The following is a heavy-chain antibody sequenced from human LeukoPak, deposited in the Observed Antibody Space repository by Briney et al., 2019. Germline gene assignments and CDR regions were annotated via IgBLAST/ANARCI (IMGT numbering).Heavy chain of an antibody. CDR3: ARVKYCSSTSCWDYYYYYMDV. Sequence: SETLSLTCTVSGGSISSGSYYWSWIRQPAGKGLEWIGRIYTSGSTNYNPSLKSRVTISVDTSKNQFSLKLSSVTAADTAVYYCARVKYCSSTSCWDYYYYYMDVWGKGTTVTVSS. D-gene: IGHD2-2*01. CDR1: GGSISSGSYY. V-gene: IGHV4-61*02. CDR2: IYTSGST. J-gene: IGHJ6*03.